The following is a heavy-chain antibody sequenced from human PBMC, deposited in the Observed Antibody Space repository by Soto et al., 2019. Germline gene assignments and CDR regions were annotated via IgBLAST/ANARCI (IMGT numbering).Heavy chain of an antibody. CDR2: ISSSSSNI. V-gene: IGHV3-48*01. CDR3: ARDLSGDYGALDT. D-gene: IGHD4-17*01. CDR1: GFIFSGHS. J-gene: IGHJ3*02. Sequence: HPGGSLRLSCAASGFIFSGHSMNWVHQAPGEGLEWLSYISSSSSNIYYADSVKGRFAISRDNAKNSLYLQMNSLRAEDTAVYYCARDLSGDYGALDTWGQGTMVTVSS.